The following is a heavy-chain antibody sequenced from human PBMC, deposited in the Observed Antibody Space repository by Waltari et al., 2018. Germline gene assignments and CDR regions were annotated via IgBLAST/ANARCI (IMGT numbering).Heavy chain of an antibody. D-gene: IGHD4-17*01. V-gene: IGHV3-49*03. CDR3: TRDSRGLRYYYGMDV. CDR2: IRRKAYGGTK. Sequence: EVQLVESGGGLVQPGRSLRLSCTASGFTFGDYAMSWFRQAPGKGLEWVGFIRRKAYGGTKEYAASVKGRFTISRDDSKSIAYLQMNSLKTEDTAVYYCTRDSRGLRYYYGMDVWGQGTTVTVSS. J-gene: IGHJ6*02. CDR1: GFTFGDYA.